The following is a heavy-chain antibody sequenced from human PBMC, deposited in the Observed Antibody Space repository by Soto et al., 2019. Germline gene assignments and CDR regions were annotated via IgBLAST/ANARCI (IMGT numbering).Heavy chain of an antibody. CDR2: LRGDGGEA. CDR3: VAVVVGRNFVRPDY. D-gene: IGHD2-15*01. J-gene: IGHJ4*02. CDR1: GFFFSSYW. Sequence: GGSLRLSCAASGFFFSSYWMHWVRQAPGKGLLWVSRLRGDGGEANYADSVNGRFTITRDNAKNTLYLQMNSLRAEDTAVYYCVAVVVGRNFVRPDYWGRGTLVTVSS. V-gene: IGHV3-74*01.